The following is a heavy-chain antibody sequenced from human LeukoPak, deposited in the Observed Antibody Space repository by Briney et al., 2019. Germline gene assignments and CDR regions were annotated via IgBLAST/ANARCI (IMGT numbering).Heavy chain of an antibody. CDR3: ARGSSISPAQVAGDY. D-gene: IGHD2-21*01. J-gene: IGHJ4*02. V-gene: IGHV5-51*01. CDR1: GYSFTSYW. Sequence: GESLKISCKGSGYSFTSYWIGWVRQMPGKGLEWMGIIYPGDSDTTYSPSFQGQVTISADKSISTAYLQWSSLKASDTAMYYCARGSSISPAQVAGDYWGQGTLVTVSS. CDR2: IYPGDSDT.